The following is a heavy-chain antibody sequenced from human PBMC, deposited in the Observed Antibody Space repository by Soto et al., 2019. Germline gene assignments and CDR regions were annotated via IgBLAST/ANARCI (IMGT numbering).Heavy chain of an antibody. CDR3: AKDTYSDDRSGYYTYDY. CDR2: ISYDGSNK. D-gene: IGHD3-22*01. J-gene: IGHJ4*02. V-gene: IGHV3-30*18. CDR1: GFTFSSYG. Sequence: PGGSLRLSCAAPGFTFSSYGVHWVRQAPGKGLEWVAVISYDGSNKHYADSVKGRFTISRDNSKNTLDLQMNSLRAEDTAVYYCAKDTYSDDRSGYYTYDYWGQGTQVTVSS.